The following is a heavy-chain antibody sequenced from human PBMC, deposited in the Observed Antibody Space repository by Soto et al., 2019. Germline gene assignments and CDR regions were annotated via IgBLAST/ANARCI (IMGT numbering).Heavy chain of an antibody. CDR2: INDSGNI. J-gene: IGHJ6*03. CDR1: GGSFSGYQ. D-gene: IGHD3-10*01. V-gene: IGHV4-34*01. CDR3: ARGLILWFGELSRRGGYYYDMDV. Sequence: QVQLQQWGAGLLKPSETLSLTCAVYGGSFSGYQWSWIRQTPGKGLEWIGEINDSGNINYNPSLKRRVTIFLDTPKKQISLKLSSVTAADTAVYYCARGLILWFGELSRRGGYYYDMDVWGKGTTVIVSS.